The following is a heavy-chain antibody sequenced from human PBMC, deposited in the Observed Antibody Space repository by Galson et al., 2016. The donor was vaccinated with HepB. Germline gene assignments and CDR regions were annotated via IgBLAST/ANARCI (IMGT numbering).Heavy chain of an antibody. CDR3: VREATSIVGANGPFDL. V-gene: IGHV3-53*01. Sequence: SLRLSCAASGFDVSSNYMSWVRQAPGKGLESVSVIYSGGSTYYADSVKGRFTISRDISKNTLSLQMNSLRAEDTAVYYCVREATSIVGANGPFDLWGQGTMVTVSS. D-gene: IGHD1-26*01. CDR1: GFDVSSNY. J-gene: IGHJ3*01. CDR2: IYSGGST.